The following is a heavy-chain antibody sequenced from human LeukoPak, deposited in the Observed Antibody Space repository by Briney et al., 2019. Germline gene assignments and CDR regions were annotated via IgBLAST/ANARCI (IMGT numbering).Heavy chain of an antibody. D-gene: IGHD3-22*01. CDR2: ISYDGSNK. CDR1: GFTFSSYG. Sequence: PGGSLRLSCAASGFTFSSYGMHWVRQVPGKGLEWVAVISYDGSNKYYADSVKGRFTISRDNSKNTLYLQMNSLRAEDTAVYYCAKEGYDSSGYSGYYGMDVWGQGTTVTVSS. J-gene: IGHJ6*02. V-gene: IGHV3-30*18. CDR3: AKEGYDSSGYSGYYGMDV.